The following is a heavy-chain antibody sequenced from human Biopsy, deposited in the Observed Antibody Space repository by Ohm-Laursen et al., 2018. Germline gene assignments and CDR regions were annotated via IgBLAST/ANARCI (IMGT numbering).Heavy chain of an antibody. D-gene: IGHD2-15*01. CDR2: ISDSGST. J-gene: IGHJ4*02. V-gene: IGHV4-59*08. Sequence: TLSLTCTVSGGSISSFYWTWIRQPPGKGPEWIGDISDSGSTNYKPSLKSRVIISVDTSKNQFSLNLRSVTAADTAVYYCARRGSGGRSFDHWGQGTLVTVSS. CDR3: ARRGSGGRSFDH. CDR1: GGSISSFY.